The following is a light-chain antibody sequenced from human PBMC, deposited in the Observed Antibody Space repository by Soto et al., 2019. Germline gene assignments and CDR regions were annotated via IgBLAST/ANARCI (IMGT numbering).Light chain of an antibody. CDR2: EVS. J-gene: IGLJ3*02. V-gene: IGLV2-18*02. CDR1: SSDIGYHNR. Sequence: QSVLTQPPSVSGSPGQSVTISCTGTSSDIGYHNRVSWYQQPPGRAPKLMIYEVSTRYSGVPDRFSGSKSGNTASLTISGLQAEDEAAYYCSSFASSATLVFGGGTKLTVL. CDR3: SSFASSATLV.